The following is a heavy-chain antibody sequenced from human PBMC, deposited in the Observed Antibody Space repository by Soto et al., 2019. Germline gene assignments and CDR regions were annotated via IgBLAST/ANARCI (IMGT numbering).Heavy chain of an antibody. CDR1: GFTFDDYA. CDR3: AKGPGFWSGHSDL. CDR2: ISWNSGSI. Sequence: EVQLVESGGGLVQPGRSLRLSCAASGFTFDDYAMHWVRQAPGKGLEWVSGISWNSGSIGYADSVKGRFTISRDNAKNSLYLQMNSLRAEDTALYYCAKGPGFWSGHSDLWGRGTLVTVSS. J-gene: IGHJ2*01. V-gene: IGHV3-9*01. D-gene: IGHD3-3*01.